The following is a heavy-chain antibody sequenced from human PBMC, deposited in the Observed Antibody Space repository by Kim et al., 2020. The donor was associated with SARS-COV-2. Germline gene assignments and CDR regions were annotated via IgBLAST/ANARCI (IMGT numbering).Heavy chain of an antibody. D-gene: IGHD1-26*01. CDR2: INHSGST. V-gene: IGHV4-34*01. CDR3: ARGVWELWYFDL. J-gene: IGHJ2*01. Sequence: SETLSLTCAVYGGSFSGYYWSWIRQPPGKGLEWIGEINHSGSTNYNPSLKSRVTISVDTSKNQFSLKLSSVTAADTAVYYCARGVWELWYFDLRGRGTLVTVSS. CDR1: GGSFSGYY.